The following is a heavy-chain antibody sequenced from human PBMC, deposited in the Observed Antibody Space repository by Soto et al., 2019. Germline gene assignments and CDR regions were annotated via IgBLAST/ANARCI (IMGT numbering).Heavy chain of an antibody. D-gene: IGHD1-26*01. J-gene: IGHJ6*02. CDR2: INHSGST. CDR3: AREAFLVGAKGHLYYYGMDV. V-gene: IGHV4-34*01. CDR1: GGSFSGYY. Sequence: KTSETLSLTCAVYGGSFSGYYWSGIRQPPGKGLEWIGEINHSGSTNYNPSLKSRVTISVDTSKNQFSLKLSSVTAADTAVYYCAREAFLVGAKGHLYYYGMDVWGQGTRVTVSS.